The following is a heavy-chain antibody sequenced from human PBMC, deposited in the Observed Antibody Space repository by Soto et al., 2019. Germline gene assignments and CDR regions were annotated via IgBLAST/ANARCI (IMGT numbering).Heavy chain of an antibody. V-gene: IGHV3-30-3*01. CDR2: ISRDGSNE. CDR1: GFTLNNYA. D-gene: IGHD3-10*01. J-gene: IGHJ4*02. Sequence: HVQLVESGGGVVQPGTSLRLSCAASGFTLNNYAMHWVRQVPGKGLEWVAFISRDGSNEYYEDSVKGRFTISRDNSKNTLFLQLNSLRLEDTAVYYCARSRNGGVADSFDYWGQGTLVTVSS. CDR3: ARSRNGGVADSFDY.